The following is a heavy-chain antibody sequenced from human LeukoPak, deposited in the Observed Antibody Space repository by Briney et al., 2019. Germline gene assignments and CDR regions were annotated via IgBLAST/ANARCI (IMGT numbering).Heavy chain of an antibody. J-gene: IGHJ4*02. CDR3: AKDAGSSSWYDFFDY. Sequence: GGSLRLSCAASRFTFSSDAMSWVRQAPGKGLEWVSAISGSGGSTYYADSVKGRFTISRDNSKNTLYLQMNSLRAEDTAVYYCAKDAGSSSWYDFFDYWGQGTLVTVSS. V-gene: IGHV3-23*01. CDR2: ISGSGGST. D-gene: IGHD6-13*01. CDR1: RFTFSSDA.